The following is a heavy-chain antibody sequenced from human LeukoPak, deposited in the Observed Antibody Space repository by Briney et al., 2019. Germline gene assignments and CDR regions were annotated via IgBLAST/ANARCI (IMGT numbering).Heavy chain of an antibody. D-gene: IGHD3-10*02. CDR2: ISSSGSTI. CDR1: GFTFSNYA. CDR3: AELGITMIGGV. V-gene: IGHV3-48*03. J-gene: IGHJ6*04. Sequence: GRSLRLSCAASGFTFSNYAMHWVRQAPGKGLEWVSYISSSGSTIYYADSVKGRFTISRDNAKNSLYLQMNSLRAEDTAVYYCAELGITMIGGVWGKGTTVTISS.